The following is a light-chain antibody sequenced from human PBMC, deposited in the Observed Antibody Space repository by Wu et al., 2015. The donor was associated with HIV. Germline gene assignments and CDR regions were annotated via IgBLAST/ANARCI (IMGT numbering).Light chain of an antibody. CDR2: GTS. V-gene: IGKV3-20*01. CDR3: QQYGDSPLT. J-gene: IGKJ2*01. Sequence: VVLMQSPGTLSLSPGERATISCRATQSISLNDLAWYQRKSGQAPRLLVYGTSIRGAGVPDRFSGSGSGREFTLTVTGLEPEDFAMYYCQQYGDSPLTFGQGTRWTSN. CDR1: QSISLND.